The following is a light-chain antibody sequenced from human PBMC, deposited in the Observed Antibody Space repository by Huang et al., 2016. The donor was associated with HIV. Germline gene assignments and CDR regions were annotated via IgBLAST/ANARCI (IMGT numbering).Light chain of an antibody. CDR3: QQYDKWPPGLT. CDR2: ETS. V-gene: IGKV3D-15*01. Sequence: EIMMTQSPATLSVSPGGRATLSCRASQNVRNHLAWYQEKTGQAPRLSIYETSPRAAGIPARFSGSGSATDFTLTISGLQSEDFAIYYCQQYDKWPPGLTFGGGTKVEI. J-gene: IGKJ4*01. CDR1: QNVRNH.